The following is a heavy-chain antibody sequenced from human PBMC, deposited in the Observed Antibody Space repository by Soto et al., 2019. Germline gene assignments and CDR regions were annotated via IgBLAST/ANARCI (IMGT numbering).Heavy chain of an antibody. J-gene: IGHJ5*02. CDR1: GFSLRMYA. CDR2: ISGDGGTT. V-gene: IGHV3-64*01. D-gene: IGHD2-8*01. CDR3: ARGMGQNGFDP. Sequence: DVQLVESGGGLVQPGGSLRLSCAASGFSLRMYAMHWVRQAPGKGLEYLSSISGDGGTTGYANSVKGRFTISRDNSKNTLCLQMGSLRGDDMAVYYCARGMGQNGFDPWGQGTLVTVSS.